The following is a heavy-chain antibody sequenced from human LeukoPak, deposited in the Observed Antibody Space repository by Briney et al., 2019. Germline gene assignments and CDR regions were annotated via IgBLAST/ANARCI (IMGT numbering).Heavy chain of an antibody. CDR1: GFTFSSYS. Sequence: PGGSLRLSCAASGFTFSSYSMNWVRQAPGKGLEWVSYISSSSSTIYYADSVKGRFTISRDNAKNSLYLQMNSLRAEDTALYYCTKGRSGGYQYYGMDVWGRGTTVTVSS. J-gene: IGHJ6*02. V-gene: IGHV3-48*01. CDR2: ISSSSSTI. CDR3: TKGRSGGYQYYGMDV. D-gene: IGHD2-15*01.